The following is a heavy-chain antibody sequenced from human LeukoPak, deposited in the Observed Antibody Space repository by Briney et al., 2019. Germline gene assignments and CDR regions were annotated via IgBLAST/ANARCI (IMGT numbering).Heavy chain of an antibody. J-gene: IGHJ4*02. D-gene: IGHD1-1*01. V-gene: IGHV3-74*01. Sequence: GGSLRLSCAASGFTFSTYWMHWVRQTPGKGLVWVSRINTDGTSTSYADSVKGRFTISRDNAKNTLYLQLNSLRAEDTAVYYCAKGGRPNYYFDYWGQGTLVTVSS. CDR1: GFTFSTYW. CDR3: AKGGRPNYYFDY. CDR2: INTDGTST.